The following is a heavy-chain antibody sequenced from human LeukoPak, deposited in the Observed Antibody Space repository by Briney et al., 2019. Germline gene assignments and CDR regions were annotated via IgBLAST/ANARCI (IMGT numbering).Heavy chain of an antibody. V-gene: IGHV3-30*18. D-gene: IGHD4-23*01. Sequence: LTGGSLRLSCAASGFTFSSYGMHWVRQAPGKGLEWVAVISYDGSKKYYADSVKGRFTISRDNSKNTLYLQMNSLRAEDTAVYYCAKVQPSTVVMVGYYYYGMDVWGQGTTVTVSS. CDR1: GFTFSSYG. J-gene: IGHJ6*02. CDR3: AKVQPSTVVMVGYYYYGMDV. CDR2: ISYDGSKK.